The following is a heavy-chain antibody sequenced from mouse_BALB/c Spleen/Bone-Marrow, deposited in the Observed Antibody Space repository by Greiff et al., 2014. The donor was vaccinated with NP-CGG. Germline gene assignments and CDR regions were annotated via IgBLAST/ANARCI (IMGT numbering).Heavy chain of an antibody. J-gene: IGHJ1*01. CDR1: GFSITSGYY. D-gene: IGHD1-1*02. V-gene: IGHV3-6*02. Sequence: VQLKQSGPGLMKPSQSLSLTCSVTGFSITSGYYWNWIRQFPGHTLEWMGYITFDGSYDYNPSLKNRISITRDTSNNQFFLKLNSVTAEDTASYCCARALGSYVWYFDVWGAGTTVTVSS. CDR3: ARALGSYVWYFDV. CDR2: ITFDGSY.